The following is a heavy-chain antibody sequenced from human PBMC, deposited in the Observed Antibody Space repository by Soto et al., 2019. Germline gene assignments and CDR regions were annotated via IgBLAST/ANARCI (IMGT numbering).Heavy chain of an antibody. J-gene: IGHJ6*02. CDR2: IVPSLDTT. V-gene: IGHV1-69*11. D-gene: IGHD3-16*02. Sequence: QVHLVQSGTEVKKPGSSVKVSCKASGGTFSSLGFSGGRQAPGQGLEWMGRIVPSLDTTNYAPKFQARVTITADEVTSTAYMELRSLRSEDTAVYYCARWPQPRYTADPYAVDVWGQGTRVIVSS. CDR1: GGTFSSLG. CDR3: ARWPQPRYTADPYAVDV.